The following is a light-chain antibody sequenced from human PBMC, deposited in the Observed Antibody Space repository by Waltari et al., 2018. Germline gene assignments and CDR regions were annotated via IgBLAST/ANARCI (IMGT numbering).Light chain of an antibody. J-gene: IGKJ1*01. CDR1: QSVSSNY. Sequence: VLTQSPGTLSLSPGERVPLSCRARQSVSSNYLAWYQQKPGQAPRLLIYDAANKASGIADRFSGSGSGTDFTLTISRLEPEDVAVYYCQQYSRSPWTFGQGTKVEIK. CDR3: QQYSRSPWT. V-gene: IGKV3-20*01. CDR2: DAA.